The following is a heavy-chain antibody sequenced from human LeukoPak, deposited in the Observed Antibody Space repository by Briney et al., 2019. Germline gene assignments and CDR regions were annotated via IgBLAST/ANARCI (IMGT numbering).Heavy chain of an antibody. D-gene: IGHD5-12*01. CDR3: ARLPGSDSYFDF. CDR2: INQDGSEI. V-gene: IGHV3-7*03. J-gene: IGHJ4*02. Sequence: GGSLRLSCAASAFTFSRHWMTWARQAPGKGLEWVANINQDGSEIHYVGSVKGRFTISRDNAKNSLYLEMNSLRAEDTAVYYCARLPGSDSYFDFWGQGTLVTVSS. CDR1: AFTFSRHW.